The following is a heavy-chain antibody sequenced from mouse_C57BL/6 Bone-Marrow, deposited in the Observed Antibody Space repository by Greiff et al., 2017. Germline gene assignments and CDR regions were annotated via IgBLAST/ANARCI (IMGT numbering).Heavy chain of an antibody. CDR3: AREGLLTCYAMDY. V-gene: IGHV1-54*01. Sequence: QVQLQQSGAELVRPGTSVTVSCKASGYAFTNYLIEWVKQRPGQGLEWIGVINSGSGGTNYNEKFNGKATLTADKYSSTAYMQLSSQTSEDAAVYFYAREGLLTCYAMDYWGQGTSVTVSS. J-gene: IGHJ4*01. CDR1: GYAFTNYL. D-gene: IGHD4-1*01. CDR2: INSGSGGT.